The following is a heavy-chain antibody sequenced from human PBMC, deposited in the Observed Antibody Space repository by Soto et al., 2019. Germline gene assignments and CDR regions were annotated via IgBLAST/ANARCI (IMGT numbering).Heavy chain of an antibody. CDR2: IYYSGST. J-gene: IGHJ4*02. Sequence: SETLSLTCTVSGASISSYYWTWIRQPPGKGLEWIGYIYYSGSTNYDPSLKSRVTLSVDTSKNQFSLKLSSVTAADTAVYYCARLGGSYAVPHFDYWGQGTLVTVSS. CDR3: ARLGGSYAVPHFDY. CDR1: GASISSYY. D-gene: IGHD1-26*01. V-gene: IGHV4-59*08.